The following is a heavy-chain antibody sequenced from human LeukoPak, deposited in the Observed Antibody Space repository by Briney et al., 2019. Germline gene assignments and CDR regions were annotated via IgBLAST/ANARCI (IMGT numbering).Heavy chain of an antibody. D-gene: IGHD6-13*01. V-gene: IGHV1-69*04. CDR2: IIPILGIA. CDR3: ARDISSWNYFDY. CDR1: AGTFSSYA. J-gene: IGHJ4*02. Sequence: SVKVSCKASAGTFSSYAISWVRQAPGQGLEWMGRIIPILGIANYAQKFQGRVTITADKSTSTAYMELSSLRSEDTAVYYCARDISSWNYFDYWGQGTLVTVSS.